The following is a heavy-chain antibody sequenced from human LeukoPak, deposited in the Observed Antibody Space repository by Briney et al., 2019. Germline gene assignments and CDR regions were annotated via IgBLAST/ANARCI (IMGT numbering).Heavy chain of an antibody. CDR1: GFTFRSYI. CDR3: TRGRNPLDY. J-gene: IGHJ4*02. Sequence: GGSLRLSCSAPGFTFRSYIMKRGRQAPGKGLEWVSSISSSSSYIYYADSVKGRFTISRDNAKNSLYLQMNSLRAEETAVYYCTRGRNPLDYWGQGTLVTVSS. CDR2: ISSSSSYI. V-gene: IGHV3-21*01.